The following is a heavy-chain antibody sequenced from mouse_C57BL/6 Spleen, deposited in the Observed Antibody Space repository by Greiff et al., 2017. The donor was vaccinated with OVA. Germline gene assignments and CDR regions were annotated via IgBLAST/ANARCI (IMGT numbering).Heavy chain of an antibody. CDR2: IWSDGST. Sequence: VKLVESGPGLVAPSQSLSITCTVSGFSLNSYGVHWVRQPPGKGLAWLVVIWSDGSTTYNSALKSRLSISKDTSKSQVFLKMNSLQTDDTARYYCARHSYSFYAMDYWGQGTSVTVSS. CDR1: GFSLNSYG. J-gene: IGHJ4*01. CDR3: ARHSYSFYAMDY. D-gene: IGHD2-10*01. V-gene: IGHV2-6-1*01.